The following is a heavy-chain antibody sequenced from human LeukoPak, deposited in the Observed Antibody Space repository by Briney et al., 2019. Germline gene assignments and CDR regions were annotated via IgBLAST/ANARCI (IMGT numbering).Heavy chain of an antibody. CDR1: GYTFSGYY. CDR3: ARGLENFDY. J-gene: IGHJ4*02. D-gene: IGHD1-1*01. V-gene: IGHV1-2*06. CDR2: INPNSGGT. Sequence: APVKVSCKASGYTFSGYYMHWVRQAPGQGLEWMGRINPNSGGTNYSQKFQGRVTMTRDTSISTTYMELRRVRFDDTAVYYCARGLENFDYWGQGTLVSVSS.